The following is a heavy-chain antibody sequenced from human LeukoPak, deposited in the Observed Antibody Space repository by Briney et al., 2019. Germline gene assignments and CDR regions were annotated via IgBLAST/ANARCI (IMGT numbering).Heavy chain of an antibody. CDR1: GGSFSGYY. D-gene: IGHD6-19*01. J-gene: IGHJ4*02. CDR3: ARAVAGYLDY. Sequence: SETLSLTCAVYGGSFSGYYWSWIRQPPGKGLEWIGEINHSGSTNYNPSLKSRVTISVDTSKNQFSLKLSSVTAADTAVYYCARAVAGYLDYWGQGTLVIVSS. V-gene: IGHV4-34*01. CDR2: INHSGST.